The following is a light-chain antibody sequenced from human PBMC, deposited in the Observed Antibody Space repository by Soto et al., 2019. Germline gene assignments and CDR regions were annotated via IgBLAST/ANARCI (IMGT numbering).Light chain of an antibody. V-gene: IGLV2-11*01. CDR3: AAWDDSLNGVI. Sequence: QSALTQPRSVSGSPGQSVTISCTGTSSDVGGYNYVSWYQQHPGKAPKFMIYDVTKRPSGVPDRFSGSKSGNTASLTISGLQAEDEADYYCAAWDDSLNGVIFGGGTKVTVL. CDR2: DVT. J-gene: IGLJ2*01. CDR1: SSDVGGYNY.